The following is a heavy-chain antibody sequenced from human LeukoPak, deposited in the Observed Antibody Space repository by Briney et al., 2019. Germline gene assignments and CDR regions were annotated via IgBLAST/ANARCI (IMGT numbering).Heavy chain of an antibody. Sequence: KPSETLSLTCAVYGGSFSGYYWSWIRQPPGKGLEWIGEINHSGSTNYNPSLKSRVTISVDTSKNQFSLKLSSVTAADTALSYCARVRRYLGGILVVPASPGCFDPWGKGTLVTVSS. CDR1: GGSFSGYY. J-gene: IGHJ5*02. CDR3: ARVRRYLGGILVVPASPGCFDP. CDR2: INHSGST. V-gene: IGHV4-34*01. D-gene: IGHD2-2*01.